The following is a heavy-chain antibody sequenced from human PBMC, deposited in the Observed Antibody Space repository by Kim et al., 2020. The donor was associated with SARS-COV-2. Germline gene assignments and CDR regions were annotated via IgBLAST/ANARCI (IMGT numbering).Heavy chain of an antibody. Sequence: VSVKVSCKASGYSFTDYYVHWVRHAPGQGRAWMGWINPNRGGTKYAQKFQGRVTRTTDTSISTAYMEVRSLRSDDMAVYFCARALGYCRGGSCYPWGQGTLVTVSS. CDR2: INPNRGGT. CDR3: ARALGYCRGGSCYP. CDR1: GYSFTDYY. V-gene: IGHV1-2*02. J-gene: IGHJ5*02. D-gene: IGHD2-15*01.